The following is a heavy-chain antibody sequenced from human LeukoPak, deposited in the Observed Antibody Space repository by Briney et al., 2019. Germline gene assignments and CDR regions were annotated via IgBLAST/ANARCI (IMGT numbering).Heavy chain of an antibody. V-gene: IGHV3-74*01. D-gene: IGHD6-19*01. CDR1: GFTFSTYW. J-gene: IGHJ3*02. CDR2: INSDGTTT. Sequence: GGSLRLSCAASGFTFSTYWMHWVRQAPGKGLVWVSRINSDGTTTDYADSVKGRFTISRDNAKNSLYLQMNSLRAEDTAVYYCATEGSSSGWFDAFDIWGQGTMVTVSS. CDR3: ATEGSSSGWFDAFDI.